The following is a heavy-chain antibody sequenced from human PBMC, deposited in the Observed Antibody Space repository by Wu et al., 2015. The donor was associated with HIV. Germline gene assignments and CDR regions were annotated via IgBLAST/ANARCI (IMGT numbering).Heavy chain of an antibody. V-gene: IGHV1-2*02. CDR1: GYTFTSYY. CDR2: ITPNSGGT. Sequence: QVQLVQSGAEVKKPGASVKVSCKASGYTFTSYYIHWLRQAPGQGLEWMAWITPNSGGTNYAQKFQGRVTMTRDTSISTAYMELSRLRSDDTAVYYCARGVVNYYDSSGYPLDYWGQGTLVTVSS. J-gene: IGHJ4*02. D-gene: IGHD3-22*01. CDR3: ARGVVNYYDSSGYPLDY.